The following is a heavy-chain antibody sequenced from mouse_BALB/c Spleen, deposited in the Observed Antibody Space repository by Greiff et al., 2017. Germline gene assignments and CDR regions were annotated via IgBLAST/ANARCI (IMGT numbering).Heavy chain of an antibody. J-gene: IGHJ4*01. Sequence: EVQLQQSGPELVKPGASVKMSCKASGYTFTSYVMHWVKQKPGQGLEWIGYINPYNDGTKYNEKFKGKATLTSDKSSSTAYMELSSLTSEDSAVYYCARGYGNYEGAYAMDYWGQGTSVTVSS. CDR2: INPYNDGT. CDR1: GYTFTSYV. V-gene: IGHV1-14*01. CDR3: ARGYGNYEGAYAMDY. D-gene: IGHD2-1*01.